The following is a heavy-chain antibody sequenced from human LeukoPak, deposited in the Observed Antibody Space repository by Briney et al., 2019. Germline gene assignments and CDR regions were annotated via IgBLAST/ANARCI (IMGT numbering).Heavy chain of an antibody. V-gene: IGHV4-4*07. CDR1: GASMSSSF. J-gene: IGHJ6*03. Sequence: SETLSLTCTVSGASMSSSFWIWVRQSAGKGLEWIGHVFTTGGTNYNPSLKSRVSISVDKSKNQVSPKLTSVTAADTAVYFCARTSGSYSHPYYYYYYMDIWGSGTTVTVSS. D-gene: IGHD3-10*01. CDR3: ARTSGSYSHPYYYYYYMDI. CDR2: VFTTGGT.